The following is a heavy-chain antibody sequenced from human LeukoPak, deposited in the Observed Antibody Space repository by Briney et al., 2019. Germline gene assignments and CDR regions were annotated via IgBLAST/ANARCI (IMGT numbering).Heavy chain of an antibody. Sequence: SETLSLTCTVSGGSISSVGYYWSWIRQHPGKGLEWIGYIYYSGSTYYNPSLKSRVTISVDTSENQFSLRLSSVTAADTAVYYCARGDYGDYDFDYWGQGIQVTVSS. D-gene: IGHD4-17*01. CDR1: GGSISSVGYY. CDR2: IYYSGST. CDR3: ARGDYGDYDFDY. J-gene: IGHJ4*02. V-gene: IGHV4-31*03.